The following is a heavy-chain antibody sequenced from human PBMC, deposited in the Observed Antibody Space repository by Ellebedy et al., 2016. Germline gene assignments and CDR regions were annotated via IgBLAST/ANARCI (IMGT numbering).Heavy chain of an antibody. Sequence: GESLKISCKGSGYSFTSYWIGWVRQMPGKGLEWMGIIYPGDSDTRYSPSFQGQVTISADKSISTAYLQWSSLKASDTAMYYCARHGRGVGAPYYFDYWGQGTLVTVSS. CDR2: IYPGDSDT. CDR3: ARHGRGVGAPYYFDY. CDR1: GYSFTSYW. J-gene: IGHJ4*02. V-gene: IGHV5-51*01. D-gene: IGHD1-26*01.